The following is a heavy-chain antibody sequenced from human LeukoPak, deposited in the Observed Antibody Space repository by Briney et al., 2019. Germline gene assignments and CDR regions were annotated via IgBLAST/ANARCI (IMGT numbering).Heavy chain of an antibody. CDR3: ARENYYYYYYMDV. J-gene: IGHJ6*03. V-gene: IGHV3-48*01. CDR1: GFTFSSYS. Sequence: SGGSLRLSCAASGFTFSSYSMNWVRQAPGKGLEWVSYISSSSSTIYYADSVKGRFTISRDNAKNSLYLQMNSLRAEDTAVYYCARENYYYYYYMDVWGKGTTVTVSS. CDR2: ISSSSSTI.